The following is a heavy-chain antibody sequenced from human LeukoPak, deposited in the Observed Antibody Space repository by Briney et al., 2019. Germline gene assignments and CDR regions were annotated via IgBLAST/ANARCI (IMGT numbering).Heavy chain of an antibody. Sequence: ASVKVSCKASGYTFTSFDINWVRRATGQGLEWMGWMNPNSGNTGYAQKFQGRFTMAMNTSINTAYMELSSLRSEDTAVYYCARAASWSPIGDSYYYMDVWGKGTTVTISS. V-gene: IGHV1-8*01. CDR2: MNPNSGNT. D-gene: IGHD6-13*01. CDR1: GYTFTSFD. J-gene: IGHJ6*03. CDR3: ARAASWSPIGDSYYYMDV.